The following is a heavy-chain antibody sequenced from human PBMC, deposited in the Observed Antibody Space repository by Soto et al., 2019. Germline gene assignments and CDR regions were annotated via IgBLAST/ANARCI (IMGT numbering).Heavy chain of an antibody. CDR1: GFTFGDYA. CDR2: IRSKAYGGTT. J-gene: IGHJ6*03. V-gene: IGHV3-49*03. D-gene: IGHD3-10*01. CDR3: TRDEVLLWFGESAGLGYMDV. Sequence: GGSLRLSCTASGFTFGDYAMSWFRQAPGKGLEWVGFIRSKAYGGTTEYAASVKGRFTISRDDSKSIAYLQMNSLKTEDTAVYYCTRDEVLLWFGESAGLGYMDVWGKGTTVTVSS.